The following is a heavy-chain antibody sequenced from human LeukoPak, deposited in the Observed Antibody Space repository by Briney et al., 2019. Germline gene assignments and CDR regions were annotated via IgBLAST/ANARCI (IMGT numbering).Heavy chain of an antibody. CDR2: INPNSGGT. D-gene: IGHD6-13*01. CDR3: ARATAGLAAAGTPLTGDYFDY. V-gene: IGHV1-2*02. J-gene: IGHJ4*02. CDR1: GYTFTYRY. Sequence: GASVKVSCKASGYTFTYRYLHWVRQAPGQALEWMGWINPNSGGTNYAQKFQGRVTMTRDTSISTAYMELSRLRSDDTAVYYCARATAGLAAAGTPLTGDYFDYWGQGTLVTVSS.